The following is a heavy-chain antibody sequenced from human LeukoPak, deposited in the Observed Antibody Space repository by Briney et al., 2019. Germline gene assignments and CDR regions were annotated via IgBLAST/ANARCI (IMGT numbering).Heavy chain of an antibody. CDR2: IKQEGSEK. J-gene: IGHJ4*02. D-gene: IGHD3-10*01. Sequence: GGSLRLSCAASGFTFSSHWMSWVRQAPGKGLEWVANIKQEGSEKYYVDSVKGRFTISRDNAKNSLYLQMNSLRAEDTAVYYCARELRITMVRGVIITNPPCYWDQGTLVTVSS. CDR1: GFTFSSHW. CDR3: ARELRITMVRGVIITNPPCY. V-gene: IGHV3-7*03.